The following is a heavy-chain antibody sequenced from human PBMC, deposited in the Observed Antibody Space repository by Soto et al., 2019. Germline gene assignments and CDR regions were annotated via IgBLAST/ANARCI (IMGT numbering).Heavy chain of an antibody. CDR2: ISAYNGNT. Sequence: GASVKVSCKASGYTFTSYGISWVRQAPGQGLEWMGWISAYNGNTNYAQKLQGRVTMTTDTSTSTAYMELRSLRSDDTAVYYCARDYNYYDSSGYPKFDYWGQGTLVTVSS. V-gene: IGHV1-18*01. D-gene: IGHD3-22*01. CDR3: ARDYNYYDSSGYPKFDY. CDR1: GYTFTSYG. J-gene: IGHJ4*02.